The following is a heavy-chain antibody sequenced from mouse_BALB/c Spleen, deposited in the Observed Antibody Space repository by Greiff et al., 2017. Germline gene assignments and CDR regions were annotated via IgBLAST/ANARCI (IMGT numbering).Heavy chain of an antibody. V-gene: IGHV1-7*01. D-gene: IGHD2-14*01. J-gene: IGHJ4*01. CDR3: RIAYYRYAMDY. CDR2: INPSTGYT. Sequence: VQLQQSGAELAKPGASVKMSCKASGYTFTSYWMHWVKQRPGQGLEWIGYINPSTGYTEYNQKFKDKATLTADKSSSTAYMQLSSLTSEDSAVYYCRIAYYRYAMDYWGQGTSVTVSS. CDR1: GYTFTSYW.